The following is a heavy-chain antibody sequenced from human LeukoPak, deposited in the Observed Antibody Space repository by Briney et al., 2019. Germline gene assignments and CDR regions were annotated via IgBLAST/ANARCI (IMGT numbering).Heavy chain of an antibody. D-gene: IGHD6-13*01. CDR3: ARDSRIAAAAPPRFDP. CDR1: GGSFSGYY. Sequence: SETLSLTCAVYGGSFSGYYWSWIRQPPGKGLEWIGEINHSGSTNYNPSLKSRVTISVDTSKNQFSLKLSSVTAADTAVYYCARDSRIAAAAPPRFDPWGQGTLVTVSS. V-gene: IGHV4-34*01. CDR2: INHSGST. J-gene: IGHJ5*02.